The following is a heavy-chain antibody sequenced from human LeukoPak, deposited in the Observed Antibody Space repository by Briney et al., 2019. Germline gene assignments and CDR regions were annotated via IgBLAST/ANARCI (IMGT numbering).Heavy chain of an antibody. CDR2: INPNSGGT. V-gene: IGHV1-2*02. Sequence: ASVKVSCKASGYTFTGYYMNWVRQAPGQGLEWMGWINPNSGGTNYAQKFQGRVTMTRDTSISTAYMELSRLRSDDTAVYYCARELLLWFGEFPETKNAFDIWGQGTMVTVSS. CDR3: ARELLLWFGEFPETKNAFDI. D-gene: IGHD3-10*01. J-gene: IGHJ3*02. CDR1: GYTFTGYY.